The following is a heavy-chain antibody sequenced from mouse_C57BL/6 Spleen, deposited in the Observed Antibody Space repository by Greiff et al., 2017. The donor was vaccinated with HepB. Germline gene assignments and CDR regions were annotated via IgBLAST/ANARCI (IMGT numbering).Heavy chain of an antibody. J-gene: IGHJ4*01. CDR2: IYPGDGDT. D-gene: IGHD2-3*01. CDR1: GYAFSSYW. CDR3: ARRGWLLRAMDY. Sequence: QVQLKESGAELVKPGASVKISCKASGYAFSSYWMNWVKQRPGKGLEWIGQIYPGDGDTNYNGKFKGKATLTADKSSSTAYMQLSSLTSEDSAVYFCARRGWLLRAMDYWGQGTSVTVSS. V-gene: IGHV1-80*01.